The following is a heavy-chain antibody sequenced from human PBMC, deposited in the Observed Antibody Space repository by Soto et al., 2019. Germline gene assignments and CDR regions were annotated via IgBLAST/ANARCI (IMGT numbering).Heavy chain of an antibody. J-gene: IGHJ5*02. D-gene: IGHD2-2*01. CDR1: GGSFSSYY. V-gene: IGHV4-34*01. Sequence: QVQLQQWGAGLLKPSETLSLTCAVYGGSFSSYYWSWIRQPPGKGLEWIGQINHYGSTDYNPSLKSRVTISADTSKNHFSLRLSSVTAADTAMYYCATHCSSTSCYYTFDPWGQGTLVTVSS. CDR3: ATHCSSTSCYYTFDP. CDR2: INHYGST.